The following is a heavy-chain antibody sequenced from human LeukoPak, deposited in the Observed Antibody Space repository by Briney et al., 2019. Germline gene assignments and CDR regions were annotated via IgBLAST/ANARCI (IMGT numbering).Heavy chain of an antibody. D-gene: IGHD1-26*01. V-gene: IGHV4-61*02. Sequence: PSETLSLTCTVSGGSISSGSDYWSWIRQPARKGLEWIGRIYTSGSTNYNPSLKSRVTISVDTSKNQSSLKLSSVTAADTAVYYCARDTSDYSGSYFDYWGQGTLVTVSS. CDR2: IYTSGST. J-gene: IGHJ4*02. CDR1: GGSISSGSDY. CDR3: ARDTSDYSGSYFDY.